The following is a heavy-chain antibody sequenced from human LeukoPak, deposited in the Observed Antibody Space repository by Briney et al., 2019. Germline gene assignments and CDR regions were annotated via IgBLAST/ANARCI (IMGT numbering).Heavy chain of an antibody. D-gene: IGHD4-23*01. J-gene: IGHJ4*02. CDR2: INTGGSST. V-gene: IGHV3-74*01. CDR1: GFTFSSYW. Sequence: PGGSLRLSCAASGFTFSSYWMHWVRQAPGKGLMWVSRINTGGSSTTYADSVKGRFTISRDNAKNTLYLQMNSLRAEDTAVYYCASGPWELDYWGQGTLVTVSS. CDR3: ASGPWELDY.